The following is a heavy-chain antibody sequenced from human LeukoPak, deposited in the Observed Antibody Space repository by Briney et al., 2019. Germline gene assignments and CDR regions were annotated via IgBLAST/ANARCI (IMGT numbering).Heavy chain of an antibody. Sequence: GGSLRLSCSASGFTFSYYAMHWVRQAPGQGLAYVSAISSNGGSTYYADSVKGRFTISRDNSKNTLYLQMSSLRAGDTAVYYCVRTYGYCSSTSCYVFDYWGQGTLVTVS. J-gene: IGHJ4*02. D-gene: IGHD2-2*01. V-gene: IGHV3-64D*09. CDR2: ISSNGGST. CDR1: GFTFSYYA. CDR3: VRTYGYCSSTSCYVFDY.